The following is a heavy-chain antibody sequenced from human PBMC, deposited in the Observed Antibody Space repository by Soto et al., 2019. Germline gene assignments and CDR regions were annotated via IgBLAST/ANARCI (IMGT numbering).Heavy chain of an antibody. CDR3: AKDKLAVAVAAPFDY. Sequence: QVQLVESGGGVVQPGRSLRLSCEASGFTFSSSGMHWVRQAPGKGLEWVAVISYDGSNKYYADSVKGRFTISRDNSKNTLYLQMNSLRAEDTAVYYCAKDKLAVAVAAPFDYWGQGTLVTVSS. CDR1: GFTFSSSG. CDR2: ISYDGSNK. V-gene: IGHV3-30*18. J-gene: IGHJ4*02. D-gene: IGHD6-19*01.